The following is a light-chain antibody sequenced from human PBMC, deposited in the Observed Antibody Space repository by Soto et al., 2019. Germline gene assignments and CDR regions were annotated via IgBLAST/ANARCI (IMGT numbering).Light chain of an antibody. CDR1: QAVNTR. V-gene: IGKV3D-11*01. Sequence: EIVLTQSPATLSSFPGDRFTLSCRASQAVNTRLAWYQHKPGQAPRLLIYLASNRAAGVPARFSGSGSGTDFTLTISSLQPEDSATYYCQQTSSAPKTFGPGTKVDI. CDR3: QQTSSAPKT. CDR2: LAS. J-gene: IGKJ3*01.